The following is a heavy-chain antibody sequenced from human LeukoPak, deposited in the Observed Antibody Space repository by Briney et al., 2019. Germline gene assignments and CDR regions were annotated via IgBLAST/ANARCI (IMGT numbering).Heavy chain of an antibody. CDR3: ARVDIVATRFDY. Sequence: ASETLSLTCTVPGGSISSSDYYWGWIRQPPGKGLEWIGSIYYSGNTYYNPSLKSRVTISVDTSKNQFSLKLSSVTAADTAVYYCARVDIVATRFDYWGQGTLVTVSS. CDR1: GGSISSSDYY. V-gene: IGHV4-39*07. D-gene: IGHD5-12*01. J-gene: IGHJ4*02. CDR2: IYYSGNT.